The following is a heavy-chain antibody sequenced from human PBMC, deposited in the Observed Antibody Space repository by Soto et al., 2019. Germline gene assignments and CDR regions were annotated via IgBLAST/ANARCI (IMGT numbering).Heavy chain of an antibody. Sequence: PSQTLSLTCAISGDSVSSNSAAWNWIRQSPSRGLEWLGRTYYRSKWYNDYAVSVKSRITINPDTSKNQFSLQLNSVTPEDTAVYYYARAFSSYDILTGYNYYYYYGMDVWGQGTTVTVSS. CDR1: GDSVSSNSAA. D-gene: IGHD3-9*01. CDR2: TYYRSKWYN. V-gene: IGHV6-1*01. J-gene: IGHJ6*02. CDR3: ARAFSSYDILTGYNYYYYYGMDV.